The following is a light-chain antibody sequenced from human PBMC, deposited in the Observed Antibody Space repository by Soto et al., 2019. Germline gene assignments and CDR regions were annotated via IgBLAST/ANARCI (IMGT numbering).Light chain of an antibody. Sequence: SYELTQPSSVSVSPGQTARITCSGDVLAKKYARWFQQKPRQAPVLVIYKDSEPPSGLPERFSGSSSGTTVTLTISGAQVEDEADYYCYSAADNNLGVFGGGTKLTVL. J-gene: IGLJ3*02. CDR2: KDS. CDR1: VLAKKY. V-gene: IGLV3-27*01. CDR3: YSAADNNLGV.